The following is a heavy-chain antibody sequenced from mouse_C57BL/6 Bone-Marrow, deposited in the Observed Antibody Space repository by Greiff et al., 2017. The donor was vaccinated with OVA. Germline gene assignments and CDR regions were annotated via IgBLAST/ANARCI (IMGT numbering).Heavy chain of an antibody. J-gene: IGHJ2*01. D-gene: IGHD2-4*01. CDR3: ARKGDDYDKGYYFDY. Sequence: VQLQQSGPELVKPGASVKISCKASGYTFTDYYMNWVKQSHGKSLEWIGDINPNNGGTSYNQKFKGKATLTVDKSSSTAYMELRSLTSEDSAVYYCARKGDDYDKGYYFDYWGQGTTLTVSS. CDR2: INPNNGGT. V-gene: IGHV1-26*01. CDR1: GYTFTDYY.